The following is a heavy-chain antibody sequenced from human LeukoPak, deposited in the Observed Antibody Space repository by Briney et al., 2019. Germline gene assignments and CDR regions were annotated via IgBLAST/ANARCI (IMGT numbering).Heavy chain of an antibody. CDR2: INSDGSST. CDR1: GFTFSSYW. J-gene: IGHJ4*02. Sequence: GGSLRLSCAASGFTFSSYWMHWVRQAPGKGLVWVSRINSDGSSTSYADSVKGRFTISRDNAKNTLYLQMNSLRAEDTAVYYCARALHYDFWSGYYTGDYFDYWGQGILVTVSS. CDR3: ARALHYDFWSGYYTGDYFDY. D-gene: IGHD3-3*01. V-gene: IGHV3-74*01.